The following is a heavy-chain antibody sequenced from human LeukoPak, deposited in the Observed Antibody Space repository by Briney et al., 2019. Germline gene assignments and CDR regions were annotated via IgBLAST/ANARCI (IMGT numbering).Heavy chain of an antibody. CDR3: ARLGYCRGGSCYENQHYYYGMDV. CDR1: GFTFSSYS. V-gene: IGHV3-21*01. D-gene: IGHD2-15*01. J-gene: IGHJ6*02. CDR2: ISSSSSYI. Sequence: SGGSLRLSCAASGFTFSSYSMNWVRQAPGKGLEWVSSISSSSSYIYYADSVKGRFTISRDNAKNSLYLQMNSLRAEDTAVYYCARLGYCRGGSCYENQHYYYGMDVWGQGTTVTVSS.